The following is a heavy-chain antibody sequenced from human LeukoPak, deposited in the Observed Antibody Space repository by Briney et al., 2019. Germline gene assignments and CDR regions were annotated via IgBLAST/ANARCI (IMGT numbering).Heavy chain of an antibody. V-gene: IGHV3-9*01. CDR1: GFTFDDNA. Sequence: GGSLRLSCVASGFTFDDNAMHWVRQAPGKGLEWVSGISGNSGTIVYADSVKGRFTISRDNAKSSLYLQMNSLRGDDTALYYCAKVYCSGGACYTYFDSWAREPWSPSPQ. CDR3: AKVYCSGGACYTYFDS. D-gene: IGHD2-8*02. CDR2: ISGNSGTI. J-gene: IGHJ4*02.